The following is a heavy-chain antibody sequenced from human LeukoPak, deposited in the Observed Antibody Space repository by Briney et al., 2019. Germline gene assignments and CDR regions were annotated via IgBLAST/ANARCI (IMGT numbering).Heavy chain of an antibody. CDR3: AKDKYYYDSSGYYSPMDV. CDR2: ISTTGGST. J-gene: IGHJ6*02. CDR1: GFTFSNYA. D-gene: IGHD3-22*01. V-gene: IGHV3-23*01. Sequence: QPGGSLRLSCEASGFTFSNYAMSWVRQAPGKGLEWVSVISTTGGSTDYADSVKGRFTISRDNSKNTVYLQMNSLRAEDTAVYHCAKDKYYYDSSGYYSPMDVWGQGTTVTVSS.